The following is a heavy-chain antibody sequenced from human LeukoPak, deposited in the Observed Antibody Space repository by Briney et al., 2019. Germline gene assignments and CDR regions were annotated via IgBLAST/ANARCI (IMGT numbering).Heavy chain of an antibody. CDR1: GFTFSSYA. Sequence: GGSLRLSCAASGFTFSSYAMSWVRQAPGKGLEWVSAISGGGGSTYYADSVKGRFTISRDNSKNTLYLQMNSLRAEDTAVYYCAKDPSDYGGNTGYFDYWGQGTLVTVSS. V-gene: IGHV3-23*01. J-gene: IGHJ4*02. CDR3: AKDPSDYGGNTGYFDY. D-gene: IGHD4-23*01. CDR2: ISGGGGST.